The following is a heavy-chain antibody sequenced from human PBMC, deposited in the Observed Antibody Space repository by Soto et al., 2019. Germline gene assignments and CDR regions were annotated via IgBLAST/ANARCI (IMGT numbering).Heavy chain of an antibody. CDR3: ARAHSGPD. CDR1: GFTLSDYW. J-gene: IGHJ4*02. D-gene: IGHD2-15*01. CDR2: INSDGTKT. Sequence: GGSLRLSCAASGFTLSDYWMYWVRQVPGKGLVWVSRINSDGTKTTYGDSVKGRFTISRDNAKNTLYLQMNSLRADDTAVYYCARAHSGPDWGQGTLVTVSS. V-gene: IGHV3-74*01.